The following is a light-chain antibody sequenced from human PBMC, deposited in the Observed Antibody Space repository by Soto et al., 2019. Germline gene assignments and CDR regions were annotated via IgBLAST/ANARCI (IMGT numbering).Light chain of an antibody. CDR1: SSNIGSNT. Sequence: QAVLTQPPSASGTPGQIVAISCSGSSSNIGSNTVTWYQPLPGTAPKLLIYSTSQRSSGVPGRFSGSKSGASAFLSISGLQSEDEADYYCAAWDDRLDVYVFGTGTKVTAL. CDR2: STS. J-gene: IGLJ1*01. V-gene: IGLV1-44*01. CDR3: AAWDDRLDVYV.